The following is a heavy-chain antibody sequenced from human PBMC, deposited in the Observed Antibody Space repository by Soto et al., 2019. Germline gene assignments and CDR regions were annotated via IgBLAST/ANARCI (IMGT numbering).Heavy chain of an antibody. D-gene: IGHD6-25*01. J-gene: IGHJ4*02. CDR2: ISSNGGST. CDR1: GFTFSSYA. CDR3: EKGSYRSELDY. Sequence: GGSLRLSCSASGFTFSSYAMHWVRQAPGKGLEYVSAISSNGGSTYYADSVKGRFTISRENSKNTLYLQMNSLRAEDTAVYYCEKGSYRSELDYWGQRTLVTVSS. V-gene: IGHV3-64*04.